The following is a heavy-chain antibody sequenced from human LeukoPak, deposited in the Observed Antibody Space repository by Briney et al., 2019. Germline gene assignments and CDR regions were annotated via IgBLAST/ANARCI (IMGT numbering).Heavy chain of an antibody. V-gene: IGHV3-53*01. CDR2: IYSGGST. J-gene: IGHJ4*02. Sequence: TGGSLRLSCAASGFTVSSNYMSWVRQAPGKGLEWVSVIYSGGSTYYADSVKGRFTISRDNSKNTLYLQMNSLRAEDTAVYYCARRSSGWSGFDYWGQGTLVAVSS. CDR1: GFTVSSNY. CDR3: ARRSSGWSGFDY. D-gene: IGHD6-19*01.